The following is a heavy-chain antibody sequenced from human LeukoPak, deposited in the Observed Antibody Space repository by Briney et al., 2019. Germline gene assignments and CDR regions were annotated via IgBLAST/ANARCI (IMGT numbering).Heavy chain of an antibody. J-gene: IGHJ4*02. CDR3: ARQMNTVTADY. Sequence: PSETLSLTRTVSGGSISSSSYFWGWIRQPPGKGLEWIGSIFYSGSTYYNPSLNSRVTISIDTSKNQFSLRLSSVTAADTAVYYCARQMNTVTADYWGQGTLVTVSS. CDR1: GGSISSSSYF. V-gene: IGHV4-39*01. CDR2: IFYSGST. D-gene: IGHD4-17*01.